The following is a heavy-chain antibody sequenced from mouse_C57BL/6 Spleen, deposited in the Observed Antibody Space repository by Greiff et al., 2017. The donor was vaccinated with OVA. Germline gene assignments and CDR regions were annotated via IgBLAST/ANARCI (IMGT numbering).Heavy chain of an antibody. CDR3: ASYYSNLHYYAMDY. J-gene: IGHJ4*01. CDR2: ISYDGSN. Sequence: ESGPGLVKPSQSLSLTCSVTGYSITSGYYWNWIRQFPGNKLEWMGYISYDGSNNYNPSLKNRISITRDTSKNQFFLKLNSVTTEDTATYYCASYYSNLHYYAMDYWGQGTSVTVSS. V-gene: IGHV3-6*01. CDR1: GYSITSGYY. D-gene: IGHD2-5*01.